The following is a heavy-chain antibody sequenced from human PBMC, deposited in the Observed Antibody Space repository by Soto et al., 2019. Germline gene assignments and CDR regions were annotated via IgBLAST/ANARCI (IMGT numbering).Heavy chain of an antibody. D-gene: IGHD1-7*01. CDR1: GGTFSSYA. J-gene: IGHJ6*02. CDR3: ARGPLVNWNSPYYGMDV. Sequence: ASVKVSCKASGGTFSSYAISWVRQAPGQGLEWMGGIIPIFGTANYAQKFQGRVTITADESTSTAYMELSSLRSEDTAVYYCARGPLVNWNSPYYGMDVWGQGTTVTVSS. V-gene: IGHV1-69*13. CDR2: IIPIFGTA.